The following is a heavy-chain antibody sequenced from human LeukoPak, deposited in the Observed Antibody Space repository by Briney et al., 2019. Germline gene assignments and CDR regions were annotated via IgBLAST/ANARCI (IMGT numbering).Heavy chain of an antibody. J-gene: IGHJ4*02. V-gene: IGHV4-4*07. CDR3: ARQPTRHPFDL. CDR1: GGSISGYY. D-gene: IGHD1-14*01. Sequence: PSETLSLTCTVSGGSISGYYWSSLRQPAGKGLEWIGRMYSSGTTFYNPSLKSRLTMSVDTSKSQFSLQLTSVSAADSAVYYCARQPTRHPFDLCGQGTLVTVSS. CDR2: MYSSGTT.